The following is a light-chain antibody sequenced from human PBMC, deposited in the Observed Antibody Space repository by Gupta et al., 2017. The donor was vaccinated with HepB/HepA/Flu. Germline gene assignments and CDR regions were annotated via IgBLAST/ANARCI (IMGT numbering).Light chain of an antibody. Sequence: QTVVTQEPSFSVSPGGTVTLTCGLSSGSVSINYYPSWYQQIPGQAPRTLIYSTHSRSSGAPVRFSGSILGNKAALTITGARAEDESDYYCVLYMGNGISVFGGGTKLTVL. V-gene: IGLV8-61*01. CDR1: SGSVSINYY. CDR2: STH. CDR3: VLYMGNGISV. J-gene: IGLJ2*01.